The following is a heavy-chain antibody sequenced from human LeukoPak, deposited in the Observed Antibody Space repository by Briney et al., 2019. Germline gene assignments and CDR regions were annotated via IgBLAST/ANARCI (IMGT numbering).Heavy chain of an antibody. V-gene: IGHV3-7*03. CDR2: IKQDGSEK. CDR3: ARGGYCSPTTCFGFDP. CDR1: EFIFGNFW. J-gene: IGHJ5*02. Sequence: PGRSLRLSCVASEFIFGNFWMSWVRQAPGKGLEWVANIKQDGSEKYYVDSVKGRFTISRDNAKNSLYLQMNSLRAEDTAMYFCARGGYCSPTTCFGFDPWGQGTLVTVSS. D-gene: IGHD2-2*01.